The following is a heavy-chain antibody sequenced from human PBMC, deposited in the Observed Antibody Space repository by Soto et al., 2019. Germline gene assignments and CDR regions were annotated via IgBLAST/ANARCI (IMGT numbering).Heavy chain of an antibody. CDR1: GFSFSIYG. V-gene: IGHV3-30*18. CDR2: ISHDASIK. D-gene: IGHD5-12*01. Sequence: QVQLVESGGGVVQPGRSLRLCCAASGFSFSIYGMHWVRQAPGKGLEWVALISHDASIKYYGESVKGRFTISRDNSKNTLSLQMNSLRVEDTAVYYCAKSRIVATINFVYYGMDVWGQGTTVTVSS. J-gene: IGHJ6*02. CDR3: AKSRIVATINFVYYGMDV.